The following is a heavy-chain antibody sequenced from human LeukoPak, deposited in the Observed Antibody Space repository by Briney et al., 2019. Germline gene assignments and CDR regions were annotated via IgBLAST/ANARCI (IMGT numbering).Heavy chain of an antibody. V-gene: IGHV4-34*01. CDR1: GGSFSGYY. CDR2: INHSGST. Sequence: SETLSLTCAVYGGSFSGYYWSWIRQPPGKGLEWIGEINHSGSTNYNPSLKSRVTISVDTSKNQFSLKLSSVTAADTAVYYCARGVNSGYFDYCGQGTLVTVSS. D-gene: IGHD1-26*01. CDR3: ARGVNSGYFDY. J-gene: IGHJ4*03.